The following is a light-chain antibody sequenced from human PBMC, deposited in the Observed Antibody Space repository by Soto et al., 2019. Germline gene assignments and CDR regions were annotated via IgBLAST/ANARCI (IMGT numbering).Light chain of an antibody. J-gene: IGKJ5*01. Sequence: DIQMTQSPSTLSASAGDRVTITCRASQSISSWLAWYQQKPGKAPKLLIYKASSLEGGVPSRFSGSGSGTKFTLTISSLQPDDFATYYCQQYNSYPITFGQGTRLEIK. V-gene: IGKV1-5*03. CDR2: KAS. CDR1: QSISSW. CDR3: QQYNSYPIT.